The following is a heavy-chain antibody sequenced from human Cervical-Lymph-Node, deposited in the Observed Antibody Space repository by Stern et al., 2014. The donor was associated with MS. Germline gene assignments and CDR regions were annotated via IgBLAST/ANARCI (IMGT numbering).Heavy chain of an antibody. CDR1: GFTFYNAW. J-gene: IGHJ4*02. Sequence: EVQLVESGGGLIKPGGSLRLSCAASGFTFYNAWMSWFRQAPGKGLEGVGRIKSEIDGGTTDYAAPVKGRFSISRDDSRNTLSLQMNSLKTEDTAVYYCTARHFMTWDIWGLGTLVSVSS. CDR3: TARHFMTWDI. D-gene: IGHD1-26*01. V-gene: IGHV3-15*01. CDR2: IKSEIDGGTT.